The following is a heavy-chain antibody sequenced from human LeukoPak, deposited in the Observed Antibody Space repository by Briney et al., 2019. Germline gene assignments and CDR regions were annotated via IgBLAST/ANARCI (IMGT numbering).Heavy chain of an antibody. V-gene: IGHV3-64*01. CDR2: INSNGDTT. Sequence: GGSLRLSCAASGFTSRNHAMHWVRQAPGKGLEYVSAINSNGDTTYYGNSVKGRFAISRDNSKSTLYLQMGSLRPADTAVYYCAREERGLAIDYWGQGALVSFYS. CDR3: AREERGLAIDY. CDR1: GFTSRNHA. J-gene: IGHJ4*02. D-gene: IGHD3/OR15-3a*01.